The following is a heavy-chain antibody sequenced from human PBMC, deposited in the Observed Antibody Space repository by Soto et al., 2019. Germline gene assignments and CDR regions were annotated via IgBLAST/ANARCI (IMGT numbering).Heavy chain of an antibody. Sequence: QVHLVQSGAVVENPGASVKVSCKASGYTFTNFGINWVRQAPGQGLEWMGWITPYNGNANYPQKHQDRLTVTTDTSTNTACLELGSLRSDDTAVYLCARARMFSGAHHDYWGQGTRVTVSS. CDR2: ITPYNGNA. D-gene: IGHD1-26*01. V-gene: IGHV1-18*04. CDR3: ARARMFSGAHHDY. J-gene: IGHJ4*02. CDR1: GYTFTNFG.